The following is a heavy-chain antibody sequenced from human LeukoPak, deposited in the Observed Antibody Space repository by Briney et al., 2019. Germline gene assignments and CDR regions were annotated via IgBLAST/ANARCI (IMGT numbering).Heavy chain of an antibody. CDR3: ARLASVPDLDY. Sequence: SETLSLTCTVSGDSISSNSYYWGWIRQPPGKGLEWIGSIYYSGSTYYNPSLKSRVTISVDTSKNRFFLKLTSVTAADTAVYYCARLASVPDLDYWGQGTLVTVSS. D-gene: IGHD1-14*01. CDR2: IYYSGST. V-gene: IGHV4-39*01. J-gene: IGHJ4*02. CDR1: GDSISSNSYY.